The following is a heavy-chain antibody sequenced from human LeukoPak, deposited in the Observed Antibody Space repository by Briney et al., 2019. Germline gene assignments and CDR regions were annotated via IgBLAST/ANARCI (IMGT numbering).Heavy chain of an antibody. CDR2: INAGNGNT. V-gene: IGHV1-3*01. D-gene: IGHD1-26*01. Sequence: GAPVKVSCKASGYTFTSYAMYWVRQAPGQRLEWMGWINAGNGNTKYSQKFQGRVTITRDTSASTAYMELSSLGSEDTAVYYCARETGSGSYYEVYYFDYWGQGTLVTVSS. CDR3: ARETGSGSYYEVYYFDY. J-gene: IGHJ4*02. CDR1: GYTFTSYA.